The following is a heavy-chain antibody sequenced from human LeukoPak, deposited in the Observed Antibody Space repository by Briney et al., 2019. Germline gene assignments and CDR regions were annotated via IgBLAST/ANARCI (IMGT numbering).Heavy chain of an antibody. Sequence: GGSLRLSCAASGFTFSSYAMHWVRQAPGKGLEWVAVISYDGSNKYYADPVKGRFTISRDNSKNTLYLQMNSLRAEDTAVYYCARDAFITGTTVAFGIWGQGTMVTVSS. V-gene: IGHV3-30-3*01. CDR2: ISYDGSNK. CDR1: GFTFSSYA. D-gene: IGHD1-20*01. CDR3: ARDAFITGTTVAFGI. J-gene: IGHJ3*02.